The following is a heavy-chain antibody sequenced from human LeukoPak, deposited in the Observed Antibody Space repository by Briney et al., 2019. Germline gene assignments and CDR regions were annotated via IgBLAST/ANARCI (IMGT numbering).Heavy chain of an antibody. D-gene: IGHD3-22*01. CDR3: AKAPRYYYDSSGYPYYFDY. Sequence: EGSLRLSCAASGFTFSTYAMTWVRQGPGKGLEWFSVISCSGGITYYLDSVNGRFTISRDNAKNTVYIEMTSLRDEDTAIYFCAKAPRYYYDSSGYPYYFDYWGQGTLVTVSS. V-gene: IGHV3-23*01. J-gene: IGHJ4*02. CDR1: GFTFSTYA. CDR2: ISCSGGIT.